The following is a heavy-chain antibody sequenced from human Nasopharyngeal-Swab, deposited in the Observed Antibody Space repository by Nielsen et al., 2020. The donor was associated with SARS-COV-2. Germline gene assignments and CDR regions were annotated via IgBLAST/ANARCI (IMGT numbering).Heavy chain of an antibody. CDR2: IAHDASNE. CDR1: GFTFSSFG. CDR3: ARDAPAHYGAFY. V-gene: IGHV3-30*03. Sequence: GESRKISCAASGFTFSSFGMHWVRQAPGEGLEWVAFIAHDASNEYYGDSVKGRFSISRNSSKNTLYLQMDSLRGEDTAVYYCARDAPAHYGAFYWGRGTLVTVSS. D-gene: IGHD4-17*01. J-gene: IGHJ4*02.